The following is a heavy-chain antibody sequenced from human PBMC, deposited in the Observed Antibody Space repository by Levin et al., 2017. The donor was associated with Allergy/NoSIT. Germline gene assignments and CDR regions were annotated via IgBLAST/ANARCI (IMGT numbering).Heavy chain of an antibody. CDR1: GGSFSGYY. CDR3: ARGTVVVPAAIRTRYFDL. Sequence: SETLSLTCAVYGGSFSGYYWSWIRQPPGKGLEWIGEINHSGSTNYNPSLKSRVTISVDTSKNQFSLKLSSVTAADTAVYYCARGTVVVPAAIRTRYFDLWGRGTLVTVSS. J-gene: IGHJ2*01. V-gene: IGHV4-34*01. D-gene: IGHD2-2*01. CDR2: INHSGST.